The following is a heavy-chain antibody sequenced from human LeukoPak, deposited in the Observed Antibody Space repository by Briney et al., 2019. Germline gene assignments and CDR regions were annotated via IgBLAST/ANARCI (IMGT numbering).Heavy chain of an antibody. J-gene: IGHJ3*02. CDR1: GITFGSSW. V-gene: IGHV4-34*01. Sequence: GSLRLSCAASGITFGSSWMNWVRQAPGKGLEWIGEINHSGSTNYNPSLKSRVTISVDTSKNQFSLKLSSVTAADTAVYYCASLDAFDIWGQGTMVTVSS. CDR2: INHSGST. CDR3: ASLDAFDI.